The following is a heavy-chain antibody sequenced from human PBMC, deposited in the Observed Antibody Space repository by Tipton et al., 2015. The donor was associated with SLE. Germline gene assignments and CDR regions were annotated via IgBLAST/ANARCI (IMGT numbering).Heavy chain of an antibody. Sequence: TLSLTCTVSGGSISSYYWSWIRQPAGKGLEWIGRIYTSGGTNYNPSLKSRVTMSVDTSKNPFSLKLSSVTAADTAVYYCARGGPWTISRCTILYFQHWGQGTLVTVSS. J-gene: IGHJ1*01. CDR3: ARGGPWTISRCTILYFQH. D-gene: IGHD3-3*01. CDR1: GGSISSYY. V-gene: IGHV4-4*07. CDR2: IYTSGGT.